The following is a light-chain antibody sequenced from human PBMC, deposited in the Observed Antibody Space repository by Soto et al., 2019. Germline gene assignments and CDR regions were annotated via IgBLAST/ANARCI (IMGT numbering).Light chain of an antibody. Sequence: IQLTQSPSSLSASVGDSVTITCRASQGISRYLSWYQQKPGKAPKLLIYAASTLQSGVPSRFSGSGSGADFTLTISCLQSEDFTTYYCQQYYSYPRTFGQGTKVDIK. J-gene: IGKJ1*01. CDR3: QQYYSYPRT. V-gene: IGKV1-9*01. CDR2: AAS. CDR1: QGISRY.